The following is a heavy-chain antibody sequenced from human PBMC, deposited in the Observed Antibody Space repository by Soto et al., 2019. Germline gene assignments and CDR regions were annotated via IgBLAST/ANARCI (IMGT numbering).Heavy chain of an antibody. Sequence: GASVKVSCKASGYTFTSYGLSWVRQAPGQGREWMGWISAYNGNTNYAQKPQGRGTITTDTSTFAASMELRILRLSATAVYFCASDGDSGGYFFYSGMDVWGQGTTVTVSS. V-gene: IGHV1-18*04. J-gene: IGHJ6*02. CDR1: GYTFTSYG. CDR2: ISAYNGNT. D-gene: IGHD3-22*01. CDR3: ASDGDSGGYFFYSGMDV.